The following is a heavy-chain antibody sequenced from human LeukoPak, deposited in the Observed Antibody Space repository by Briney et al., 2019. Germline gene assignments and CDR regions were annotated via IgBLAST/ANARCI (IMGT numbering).Heavy chain of an antibody. D-gene: IGHD3-3*01. J-gene: IGHJ5*02. CDR3: ARSSVNWFDP. Sequence: GGSLRLSCAASGFTFSTYSMNWVRQAPGKGLEWLSYISSSSSTIYYADSVKGRFTISRDNAKNSLYLQMNSLRDEDTAVYYCARSSVNWFDPWGPGTLVTVSS. CDR1: GFTFSTYS. V-gene: IGHV3-48*02. CDR2: ISSSSSTI.